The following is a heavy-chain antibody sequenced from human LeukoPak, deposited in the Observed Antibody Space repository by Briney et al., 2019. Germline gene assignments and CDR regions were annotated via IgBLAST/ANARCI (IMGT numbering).Heavy chain of an antibody. D-gene: IGHD2-15*01. CDR3: ATPRYCSGGSCYGWFDP. Sequence: ASVKVSCKVSGYTLTELSMHWVRQAPGKGLEWMGGFDPEDGETIYAQKFQGRATMTEDTSTDTAYMELSSLRSEDTAVYYCATPRYCSGGSCYGWFDPWGQGTLVTVSS. J-gene: IGHJ5*02. CDR2: FDPEDGET. V-gene: IGHV1-24*01. CDR1: GYTLTELS.